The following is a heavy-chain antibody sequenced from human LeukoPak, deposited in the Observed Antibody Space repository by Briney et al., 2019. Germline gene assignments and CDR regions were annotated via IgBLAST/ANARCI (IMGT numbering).Heavy chain of an antibody. CDR2: INPNSGGT. CDR3: ARKYYDFWSGYYSIGFDP. J-gene: IGHJ5*02. D-gene: IGHD3-3*01. CDR1: GYTFTGYY. V-gene: IGHV1-2*02. Sequence: ASVKVSCKASGYTFTGYYMHWVRQAPGQGLEWMGWINPNSGGTNYAQKFQGRVTMTRDTSISTAYMELSRLRSDDTAVYYCARKYYDFWSGYYSIGFDPWGQGTLVTVSS.